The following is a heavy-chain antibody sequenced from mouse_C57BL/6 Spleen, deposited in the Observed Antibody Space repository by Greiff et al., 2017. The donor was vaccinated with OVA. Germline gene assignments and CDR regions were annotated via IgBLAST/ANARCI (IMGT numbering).Heavy chain of an antibody. J-gene: IGHJ3*01. V-gene: IGHV1-69*01. D-gene: IGHD3-2*02. CDR1: GYTFTSYW. CDR2: IDPSDSYT. CDR3: ARDSSGYRFAY. Sequence: VKLQQPGAELVMPGASVKLSCKASGYTFTSYWMHWVKQRPGQGLEWIGEIDPSDSYTNYNQKFKGKSTLTVDKSSSTAYMQLSSLTSEDSAVYYCARDSSGYRFAYWGQGTLVTVSA.